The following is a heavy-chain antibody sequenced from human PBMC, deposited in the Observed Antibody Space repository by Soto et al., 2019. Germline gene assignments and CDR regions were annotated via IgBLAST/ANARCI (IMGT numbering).Heavy chain of an antibody. D-gene: IGHD6-25*01. V-gene: IGHV3-23*01. J-gene: IGHJ4*02. CDR3: AKGCGERQPVPFNY. CDR1: GFTFSSSA. Sequence: PGGSLRLSCAASGFTFSSSAMSWVRQAPGKGLEWVSSISGSGDSTYYADSVEGRFTISRDNFKNTLYLQMNSLGDEDTALYYCAKGCGERQPVPFNYCCQGTLLTISS. CDR2: ISGSGDST.